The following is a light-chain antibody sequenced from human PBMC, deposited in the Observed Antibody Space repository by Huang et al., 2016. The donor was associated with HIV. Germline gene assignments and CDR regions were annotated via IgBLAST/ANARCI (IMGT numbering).Light chain of an antibody. CDR1: HSSNTY. CDR3: QQYNSYSPT. V-gene: IGKV1-5*03. CDR2: TAS. Sequence: DIQMTQSPSTLSASVRDRVTITCRACHSSNTYFVWYQQKPGKAPTLLNYTASTLQSWPPSRFSGSGSRPVFTLTISSLQPDDFGCYYCQQYNSYSPTFGQGTKLEI. J-gene: IGKJ2*01.